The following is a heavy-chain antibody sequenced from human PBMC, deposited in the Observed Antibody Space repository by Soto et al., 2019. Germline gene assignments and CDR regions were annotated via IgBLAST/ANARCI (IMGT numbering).Heavy chain of an antibody. CDR3: ARYLHQMLSHKHYYSYHDV. J-gene: IGHJ6*04. Sequence: QVQLVESGGDLVKPGGSLRLSCVASGFSFSDYSMTWMRQAPGGGLDFVAFISNTAITDYYADFVKGRFSIYSDITRNSLYLQMDSLRAEDAAVYYSARYLHQMLSHKHYYSYHDVRGTGTTVTVSS. CDR1: GFSFSDYS. CDR2: ISNTAITD. D-gene: IGHD2-2*01. V-gene: IGHV3-11*01.